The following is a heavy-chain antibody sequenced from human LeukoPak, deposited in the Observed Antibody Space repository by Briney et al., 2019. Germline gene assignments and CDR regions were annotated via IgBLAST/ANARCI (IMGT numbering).Heavy chain of an antibody. CDR1: GFTFSSYS. Sequence: GGSLRLSCVASGFTFSSYSMRWVRQAPGKGLEWVANIKQDGSEKYYVDSVKGRFTISRDNAKNSLYLQMNILRAEDTAVYYCAKEKRSIAVAGPDYWGQGTLVTVSS. J-gene: IGHJ4*02. CDR3: AKEKRSIAVAGPDY. V-gene: IGHV3-7*01. D-gene: IGHD6-19*01. CDR2: IKQDGSEK.